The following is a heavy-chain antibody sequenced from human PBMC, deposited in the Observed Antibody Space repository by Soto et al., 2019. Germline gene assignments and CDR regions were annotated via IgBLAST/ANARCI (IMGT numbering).Heavy chain of an antibody. D-gene: IGHD5-18*01. Sequence: PGGSLRLSCASSGFTCSSYWMSWVRQAPGKGLEWVANIKQDGSEKYYVDSVKGRFTISRDNAKNSLYLQMNSLRAEDTAVYYCAREGVTPSYYYYYGMDVWGQGTTVTVSS. J-gene: IGHJ6*02. CDR1: GFTCSSYW. V-gene: IGHV3-7*01. CDR2: IKQDGSEK. CDR3: AREGVTPSYYYYYGMDV.